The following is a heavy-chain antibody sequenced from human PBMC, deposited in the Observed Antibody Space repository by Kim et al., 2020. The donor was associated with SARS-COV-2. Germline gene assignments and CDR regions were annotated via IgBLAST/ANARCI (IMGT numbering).Heavy chain of an antibody. D-gene: IGHD3-16*01. V-gene: IGHV1-18*01. Sequence: ASVKVSCKASGYTFSNYGINWVRQAPGQGLEWLGWISTQNGDTNSAQKIQGRLTMTTDTSTNTAYMELASLRSDDTAIYYCAGDPTVMLIVIHTTNAFDIWGQGTMVTVSS. CDR2: ISTQNGDT. J-gene: IGHJ3*02. CDR3: AGDPTVMLIVIHTTNAFDI. CDR1: GYTFSNYG.